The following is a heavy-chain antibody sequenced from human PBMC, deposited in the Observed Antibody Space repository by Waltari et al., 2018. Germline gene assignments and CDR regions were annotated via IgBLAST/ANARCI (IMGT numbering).Heavy chain of an antibody. CDR1: GRSISRSSSY. CDR2: IYYSGST. Sequence: QLQLQASGPGLVQPSETLSLTCPVSGRSISRSSSYGGWNRQPPGQGLARMWCIYYSGSTYYNPSLKSRVTISVDTSKNQFSLKLSSVTAADTAVYYCARRLFQTQCSSTSCYTANWFDPWGQGTLVTVSS. J-gene: IGHJ5*02. CDR3: ARRLFQTQCSSTSCYTANWFDP. V-gene: IGHV4-39*01. D-gene: IGHD2-2*02.